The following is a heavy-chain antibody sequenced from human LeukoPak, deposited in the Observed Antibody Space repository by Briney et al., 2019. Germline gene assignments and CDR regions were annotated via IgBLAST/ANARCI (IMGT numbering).Heavy chain of an antibody. CDR3: ARAGYSYGYFVAFDI. V-gene: IGHV1-69*04. J-gene: IGHJ3*02. Sequence: SVKVFCKASGGTFSSYAISWVRQAPGQGLEWMGRIIPILGIANYAQKFQGRVTITADKSTSTAYMELSSLRSEDTAVYYCARAGYSYGYFVAFDIWGQGTMVTVSS. D-gene: IGHD5-18*01. CDR2: IIPILGIA. CDR1: GGTFSSYA.